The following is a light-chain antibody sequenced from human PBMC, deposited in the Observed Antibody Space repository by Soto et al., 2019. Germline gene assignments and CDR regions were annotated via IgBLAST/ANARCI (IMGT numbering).Light chain of an antibody. V-gene: IGKV3-15*01. J-gene: IGKJ2*01. CDR2: DAS. CDR1: QSVSRN. Sequence: EIVMTQSPATLSVSLGERATLSCRASQSVSRNLAWYQQKPGQPPRLLIYDASTRATGVPARFGGSGSGTESTLTISGLQSEDFTVYYCQQYGDWPPVTFGQGTKVEI. CDR3: QQYGDWPPVT.